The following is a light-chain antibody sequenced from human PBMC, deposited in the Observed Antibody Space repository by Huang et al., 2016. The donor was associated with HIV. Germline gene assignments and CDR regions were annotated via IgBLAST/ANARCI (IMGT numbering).Light chain of an antibody. CDR2: AAS. CDR3: QQLDSYPVT. J-gene: IGKJ4*01. Sequence: IQLTQSPSSLSASVGDRVTITCRASQGISHYLAWYQQQPGKAPKLLIYAASTLYTGVPSRFSGSGSGTDFTLTISSQQPEDFATYYCQQLDSYPVTFGGGTKVDIK. V-gene: IGKV1-9*01. CDR1: QGISHY.